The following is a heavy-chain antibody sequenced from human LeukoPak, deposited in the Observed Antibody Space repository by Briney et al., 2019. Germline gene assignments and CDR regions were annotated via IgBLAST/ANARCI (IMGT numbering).Heavy chain of an antibody. J-gene: IGHJ4*02. CDR2: IKEDGSEN. CDR3: VRGTGGGDY. V-gene: IGHV3-7*01. CDR1: AFTLSSYW. Sequence: PGGSLRLSYAASAFTLSSYWMRWVRQAPGKGLEWVANIKEDGSENYYADSVKGRFTISRDKAKNSLLLQMNSLSAGDRAVYFCVRGTGGGDYWGQGTLVTVSS. D-gene: IGHD3-16*01.